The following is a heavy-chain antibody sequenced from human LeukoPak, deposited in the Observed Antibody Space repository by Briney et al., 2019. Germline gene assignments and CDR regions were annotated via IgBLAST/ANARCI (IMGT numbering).Heavy chain of an antibody. J-gene: IGHJ4*02. Sequence: SETLSLTCTVSGGSITGYYWNWIRQPAGHGLEWLGRVYSSGVGNYNPSLTSRVTMSVDTSKNQFSLKLTSLTAADTAVYYCAREEFLHEIDSSGYFVYWGKGTLVTVSS. V-gene: IGHV4-4*07. CDR3: AREEFLHEIDSSGYFVY. D-gene: IGHD3-22*01. CDR1: GGSITGYY. CDR2: VYSSGVG.